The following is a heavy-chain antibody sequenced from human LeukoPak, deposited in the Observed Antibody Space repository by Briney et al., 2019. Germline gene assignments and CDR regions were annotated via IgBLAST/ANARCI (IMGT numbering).Heavy chain of an antibody. CDR1: GYTFTAYH. V-gene: IGHV1-2*02. CDR2: IDPNSGVT. D-gene: IGHD2-2*01. Sequence: ASVKVSCKTSGYTFTAYHIHWVRQAPGQGLEWMGWIDPNSGVTNYAQRFQGRVTMTRDTSISSAYMELSRLRSDDTAVYYCARVMPLYYFDSWGQRTLVTVSS. CDR3: ARVMPLYYFDS. J-gene: IGHJ4*02.